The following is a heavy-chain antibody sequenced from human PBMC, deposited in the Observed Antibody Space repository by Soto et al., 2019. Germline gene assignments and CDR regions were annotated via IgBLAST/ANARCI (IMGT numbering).Heavy chain of an antibody. Sequence: PGGSLRLSCAASGFAFVSYAIIFFRHSPGKGLEWVSAISGSGGSTYYADSVKGRFTISRDNSKNTLYLQMNSLRAEDTAVYYCAKDTFGGVIAPFDYWGQGTLVTVSS. CDR2: ISGSGGST. J-gene: IGHJ4*02. CDR3: AKDTFGGVIAPFDY. CDR1: GFAFVSYA. D-gene: IGHD3-16*02. V-gene: IGHV3-23*01.